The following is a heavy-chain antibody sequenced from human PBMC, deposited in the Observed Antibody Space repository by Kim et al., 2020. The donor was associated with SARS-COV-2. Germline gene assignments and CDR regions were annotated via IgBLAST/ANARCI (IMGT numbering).Heavy chain of an antibody. CDR2: VSDDGRFK. Sequence: GGSLRLSCAASGFTFTSYGMHWVRQAPGKGLEWVAVVSDDGRFKYYADSVKGRFTSSRDNSKNTLHLQMNSLRVEDTAVYYCAKSGSRYCTEGVCYFDYWGQGTLVTVSS. V-gene: IGHV3-30*18. CDR1: GFTFTSYG. J-gene: IGHJ4*02. D-gene: IGHD2-8*01. CDR3: AKSGSRYCTEGVCYFDY.